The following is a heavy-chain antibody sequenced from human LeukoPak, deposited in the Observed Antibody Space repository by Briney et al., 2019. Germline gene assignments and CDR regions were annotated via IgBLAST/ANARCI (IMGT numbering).Heavy chain of an antibody. CDR1: GFTFSTYG. CDR2: IRYDGSNI. V-gene: IGHV3-30*02. Sequence: GGSLRLSCAASGFTFSTYGMHWVRQAPGKGLEWVAFIRYDGSNIYYADSVKGRFTISRDNSKNTLYLQMNSLRAEDTAVYYCAKDLWGPGDLLGYWGQGTLVTVSS. J-gene: IGHJ4*02. CDR3: AKDLWGPGDLLGY. D-gene: IGHD3-16*01.